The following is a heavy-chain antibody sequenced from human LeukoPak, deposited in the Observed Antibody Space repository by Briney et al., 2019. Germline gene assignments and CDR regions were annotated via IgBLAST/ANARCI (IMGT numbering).Heavy chain of an antibody. J-gene: IGHJ4*02. Sequence: GGSLRLSCAASGSTFRTYEMNWVRQAPGKGLEWVSYIGTIISTTYYADSVKGRFTVSRDDAKGSLYLQMSSLRAEDTAVYYCARTVYDLRGQRLIPGLDYWGQGTLVTDSS. V-gene: IGHV3-48*03. CDR2: IGTIISTT. CDR1: GSTFRTYE. CDR3: ARTVYDLRGQRLIPGLDY. D-gene: IGHD3-16*01.